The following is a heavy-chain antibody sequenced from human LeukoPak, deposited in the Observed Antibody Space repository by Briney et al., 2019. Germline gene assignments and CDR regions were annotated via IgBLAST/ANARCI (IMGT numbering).Heavy chain of an antibody. J-gene: IGHJ4*02. CDR3: ARPLDPGNYYDSSGSFEY. Sequence: GRSLRLSCAASGFTFSSYAMHWVRQAPGKGLEWVAVISYDGSNKYYADSVKGRFTISRDNSKNTLDLQMNSLRAEDTAVYYCARPLDPGNYYDSSGSFEYWGQGILVTVSS. V-gene: IGHV3-30*04. CDR2: ISYDGSNK. CDR1: GFTFSSYA. D-gene: IGHD3-22*01.